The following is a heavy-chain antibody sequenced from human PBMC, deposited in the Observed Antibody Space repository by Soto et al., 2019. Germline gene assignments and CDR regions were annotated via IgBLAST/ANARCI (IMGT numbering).Heavy chain of an antibody. CDR3: TTDERGYYYGMDV. Sequence: GGSLRLSCEASGFTFSSYAMTWVRQAPGKGLEWVGRIKSKTDGGTTDYAAPVKGRFTISRDDSKNTLYLQMNSPKTEDTAVYYCTTDERGYYYGMDVWGQGTTVTVSS. CDR1: GFTFSSYA. V-gene: IGHV3-15*01. J-gene: IGHJ6*02. CDR2: IKSKTDGGTT.